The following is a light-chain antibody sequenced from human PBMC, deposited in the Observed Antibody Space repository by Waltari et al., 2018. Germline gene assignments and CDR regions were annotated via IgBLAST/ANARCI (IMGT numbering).Light chain of an antibody. J-gene: IGLJ2*01. CDR3: QSYDTTLSVV. V-gene: IGLV1-40*01. Sequence: QSVLTQPPSVSGAPGQRVTISCTGSGSNIGAGYDVHWYRQLPGKAPTLLIYGVNTRPPGVSDRFSGSQFDTSASLAIAGLQADDEADCYCQSYDTTLSVVFGGGTKLTVL. CDR2: GVN. CDR1: GSNIGAGYD.